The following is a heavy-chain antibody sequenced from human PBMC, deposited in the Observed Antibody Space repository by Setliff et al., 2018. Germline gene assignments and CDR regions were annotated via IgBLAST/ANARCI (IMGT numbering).Heavy chain of an antibody. Sequence: ASVKVSCKASGYTFTSYDINWVRQATGQGLEWMGWMNPNSGNTGYAQKFQGRVTMTRNTSISSAYMDLSSLRFEDTAVYYCARAQSWSGGPYYFDNWGQGTLVTVSS. CDR1: GYTFTSYD. CDR2: MNPNSGNT. J-gene: IGHJ4*02. CDR3: ARAQSWSGGPYYFDN. D-gene: IGHD3-3*01. V-gene: IGHV1-8*02.